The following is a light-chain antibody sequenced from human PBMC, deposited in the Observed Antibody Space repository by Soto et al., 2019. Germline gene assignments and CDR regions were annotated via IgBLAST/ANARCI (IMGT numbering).Light chain of an antibody. CDR2: EVT. V-gene: IGLV2-8*01. CDR1: SSDIGAYNS. Sequence: QSALTQPPSASGSPGQSVTISCTGTSSDIGAYNSVSWYQQHPGRAPKLLIYEVTERPSGVPDRFSGSKSGNTASLTVSGLQADDEADYYCSSYAGRNQFCVFGTGTQLTVL. CDR3: SSYAGRNQFCV. J-gene: IGLJ1*01.